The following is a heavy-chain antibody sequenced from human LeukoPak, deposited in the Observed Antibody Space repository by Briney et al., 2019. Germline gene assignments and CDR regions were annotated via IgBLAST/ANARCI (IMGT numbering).Heavy chain of an antibody. CDR1: GFTFSSSG. CDR2: IWYDGSNK. D-gene: IGHD5-18*01. V-gene: IGHV3-33*06. J-gene: IGHJ3*02. CDR3: AKRARPASDTAMADGAFDI. Sequence: GGSLRLSCSASGFTFSSSGMHWVRQAPGKGLEWVAVIWYDGSNKYYADSVKGRFTISRDNSKNTLYLQMNSLRAEDTAVYYCAKRARPASDTAMADGAFDIWGQGTMVTVSS.